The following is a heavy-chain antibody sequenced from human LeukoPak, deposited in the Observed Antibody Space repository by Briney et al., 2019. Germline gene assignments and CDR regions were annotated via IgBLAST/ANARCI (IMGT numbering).Heavy chain of an antibody. V-gene: IGHV3-21*01. CDR2: ISSSSSYI. Sequence: GGSLRLSCAASGFTFSSYSMNWVRQAPGKGLEWVSSISSSSSYIYYADSVKGRFTISRDNAKNSLYLQMNSPRAEDTAVYYCARDSIHIRFDYWGQGTLVTVSS. CDR3: ARDSIHIRFDY. J-gene: IGHJ4*02. CDR1: GFTFSSYS.